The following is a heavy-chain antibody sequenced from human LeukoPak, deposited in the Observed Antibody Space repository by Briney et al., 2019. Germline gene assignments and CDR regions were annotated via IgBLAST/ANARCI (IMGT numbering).Heavy chain of an antibody. CDR2: ISSSSHYT. D-gene: IGHD1-14*01. Sequence: GGSLRLSCAASGFTFRDRYMGWVRQAPGKGLAWVSYISSSSHYTNYEASVRGRFIISRDNSRDSLYLQMNSLRVEDTAIYYCVTETTEGAKGYWGQGTLVTVSS. CDR3: VTETTEGAKGY. V-gene: IGHV3-11*05. J-gene: IGHJ4*02. CDR1: GFTFRDRY.